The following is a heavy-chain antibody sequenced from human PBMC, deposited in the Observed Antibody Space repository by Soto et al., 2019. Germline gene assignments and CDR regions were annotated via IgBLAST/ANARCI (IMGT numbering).Heavy chain of an antibody. CDR1: GYTFTSYA. CDR3: ARDLLKYYYDSSGSAMDV. J-gene: IGHJ6*02. D-gene: IGHD3-22*01. Sequence: ASVKVSCKASGYTFTSYAMNWVRQAPGLGLEWMGWINTNTGNPTYAQGFTGRFVFSLDTSVSTAYLQICSLKAEDTAVYYCARDLLKYYYDSSGSAMDVWGQGTTVTVSS. V-gene: IGHV7-4-1*01. CDR2: INTNTGNP.